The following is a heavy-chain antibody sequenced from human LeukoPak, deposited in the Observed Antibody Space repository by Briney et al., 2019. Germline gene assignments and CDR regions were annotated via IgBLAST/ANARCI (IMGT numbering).Heavy chain of an antibody. D-gene: IGHD3-22*01. V-gene: IGHV3-30*18. CDR2: ISYDGSNK. Sequence: PGGSLRLSCAASGFTFSSYAMSWVRQAPGKGLEWVAVISYDGSNKYYADSVKGRFTISRDNSKNTLYLQMNSLRAEDTAVYYCAKGRYYDSSGYYYVGFYGMDVWGQGTTVTVSS. CDR3: AKGRYYDSSGYYYVGFYGMDV. J-gene: IGHJ6*02. CDR1: GFTFSSYA.